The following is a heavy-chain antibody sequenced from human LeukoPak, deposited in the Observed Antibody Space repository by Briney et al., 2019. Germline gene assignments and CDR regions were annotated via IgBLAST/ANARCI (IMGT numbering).Heavy chain of an antibody. Sequence: PGGSLRLSCAASGFTFSSYGMHWVRQAPGKGLEWVAVIWYDGSNKYYGDSVKGRFTISRDNSKNTVYLQMNSLRAEDTAVYYCVRGFNSSGYYSRGFDYWGQGTPVTVSS. D-gene: IGHD3-22*01. CDR2: IWYDGSNK. CDR3: VRGFNSSGYYSRGFDY. V-gene: IGHV3-33*01. J-gene: IGHJ4*02. CDR1: GFTFSSYG.